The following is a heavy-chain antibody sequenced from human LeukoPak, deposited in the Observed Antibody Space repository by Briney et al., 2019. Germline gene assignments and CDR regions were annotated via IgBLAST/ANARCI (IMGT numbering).Heavy chain of an antibody. Sequence: SETLSLTCAVYGGSFSGYYWSWIRQPPGKGLEWIGEINHSGSTNYNPSLKSRVTISVDTSKNQFSLKLSSVTAADTAVYYCARGKKVFWSGYYDWKYFDYWGQGTLVTVSS. J-gene: IGHJ4*02. D-gene: IGHD3-3*01. CDR2: INHSGST. CDR1: GGSFSGYY. V-gene: IGHV4-34*01. CDR3: ARGKKVFWSGYYDWKYFDY.